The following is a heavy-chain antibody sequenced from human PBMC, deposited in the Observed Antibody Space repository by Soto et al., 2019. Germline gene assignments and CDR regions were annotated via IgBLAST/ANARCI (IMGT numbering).Heavy chain of an antibody. V-gene: IGHV1-69*12. CDR2: IIPIFGTA. J-gene: IGHJ5*02. CDR1: GGTFSSYA. Sequence: QVQLVQSGAEVKKPGSSVKVSCKASGGTFSSYAISWVRQAPGQGLEWMGGIIPIFGTANYGQKFQGRVSIAADESTCTAYMELSSLRSEDTAVYYWARPIQYYNDSRGQSAWFDPWGQGTLVTVSS. D-gene: IGHD3-22*01. CDR3: ARPIQYYNDSRGQSAWFDP.